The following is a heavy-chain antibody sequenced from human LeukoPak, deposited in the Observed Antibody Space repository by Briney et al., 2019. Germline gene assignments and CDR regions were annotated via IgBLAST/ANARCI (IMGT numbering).Heavy chain of an antibody. CDR3: ARAPGYRSFLDY. D-gene: IGHD6-13*01. CDR2: ISSSSTYI. Sequence: GGSLRLSCAASGFTFSSYSMNWVRQAPGKGLEWVSSISSSSTYIYYADSVKGRFTISRDNAKNSLYLQMNSLRAEDTAVYYCARAPGYRSFLDYWGQGTLVIVSS. V-gene: IGHV3-21*01. J-gene: IGHJ4*02. CDR1: GFTFSSYS.